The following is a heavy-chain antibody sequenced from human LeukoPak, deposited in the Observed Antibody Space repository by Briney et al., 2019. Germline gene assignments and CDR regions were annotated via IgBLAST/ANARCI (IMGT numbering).Heavy chain of an antibody. V-gene: IGHV5-51*01. Sequence: GESLKISCKSDGYSFTGYWIGWVRQMPGKGLECMGIIYPGDSDTRYSPSFQGQVTISADKSVSSAYLQWSSLKASDTAMYYCARHAKVGATKSYFDYWGQGTLVTVSS. D-gene: IGHD1-26*01. CDR1: GYSFTGYW. CDR3: ARHAKVGATKSYFDY. J-gene: IGHJ4*02. CDR2: IYPGDSDT.